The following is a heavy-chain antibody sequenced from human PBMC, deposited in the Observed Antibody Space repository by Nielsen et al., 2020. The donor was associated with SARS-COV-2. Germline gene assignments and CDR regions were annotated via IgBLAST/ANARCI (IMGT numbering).Heavy chain of an antibody. CDR3: ARALQQGPFDF. V-gene: IGHV1-18*01. J-gene: IGHJ4*02. D-gene: IGHD4-11*01. CDR2: IGGYNANT. CDR1: GYTFTSYG. Sequence: ASVKVSCKASGYTFTSYGISWVRQAPGQGLEWMGWIGGYNANTNYAQKLQGRVTMTTDTSTTTVYMELRSLSSDDTAVYYCARALQQGPFDFWGQGTLVTVSS.